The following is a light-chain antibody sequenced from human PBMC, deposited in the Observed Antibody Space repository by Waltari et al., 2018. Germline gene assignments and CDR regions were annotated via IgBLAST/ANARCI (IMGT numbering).Light chain of an antibody. CDR1: SSDVGFYNY. Sequence: QSALTQPASVSGSPGQSITISCTGTSSDVGFYNYVSWYQQHPGKAPKLMIYDVSERPSGVCNRFSGSKSGNTASLTISALQAEDEAYYYCNSYAGSSSWVFGGGTKLTIL. CDR2: DVS. CDR3: NSYAGSSSWV. V-gene: IGLV2-14*01. J-gene: IGLJ3*02.